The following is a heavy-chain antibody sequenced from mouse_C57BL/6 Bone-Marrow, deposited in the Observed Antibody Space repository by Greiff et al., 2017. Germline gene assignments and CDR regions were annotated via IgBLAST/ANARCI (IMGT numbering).Heavy chain of an antibody. D-gene: IGHD2-1*01. J-gene: IGHJ3*01. CDR2: ISSGGSYT. V-gene: IGHV5-6*01. Sequence: EVKLVESGGDLVKPGGSLKLSCAASGFTFSSYGMSWVRQTPDKRLEWVATISSGGSYTYYPDSVKGRFTISRDNAKNTLYLQMSGLKSEDTAMYYCARDGNPFAYWGQGTLVTVSA. CDR3: ARDGNPFAY. CDR1: GFTFSSYG.